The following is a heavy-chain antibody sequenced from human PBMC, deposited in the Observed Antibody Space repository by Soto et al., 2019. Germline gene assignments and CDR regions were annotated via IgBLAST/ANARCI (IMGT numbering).Heavy chain of an antibody. CDR1: GFTFSSYG. CDR2: IWYDGSNK. D-gene: IGHD1-1*01. J-gene: IGHJ3*02. CDR3: ARARTGTYAFDI. Sequence: QVQLVESGGGVVQPGRSLRLSCAASGFTFSSYGMHWVRQAPGKGLEWVAVIWYDGSNKDYADSVKGRFTISRDNYKNTLYLQMNSLRAEDTAVYYCARARTGTYAFDIWGQGTMVTVSS. V-gene: IGHV3-33*01.